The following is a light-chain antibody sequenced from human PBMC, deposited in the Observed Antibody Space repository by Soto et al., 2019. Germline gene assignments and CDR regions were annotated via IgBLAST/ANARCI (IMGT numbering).Light chain of an antibody. CDR1: QSISYY. CDR3: QHTYTTPRT. CDR2: AAS. J-gene: IGKJ1*01. Sequence: DIQMTQSPSSLSASVGDGVTITRRASQSISYYLNWYQHKPGKAPKLMIYAASSLQSGVPSRFSGSGSGTDFTLTIGSLQPEDVATYYCQHTYTTPRTFGQGTKVDIK. V-gene: IGKV1-39*01.